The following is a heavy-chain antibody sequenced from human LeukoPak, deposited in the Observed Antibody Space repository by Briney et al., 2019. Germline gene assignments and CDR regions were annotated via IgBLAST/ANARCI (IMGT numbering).Heavy chain of an antibody. V-gene: IGHV3-30-3*01. Sequence: GRSLRLSCAASGFTFSSYAMHWVRQAPGKGLEWVAVISYDGSNKYYADSVKGRFTISRDNSKNTLYLQMNSLRAEDTAVYYCATHPRTGTTSACDYWGQGTLVTVSS. CDR2: ISYDGSNK. CDR1: GFTFSSYA. CDR3: ATHPRTGTTSACDY. J-gene: IGHJ4*02. D-gene: IGHD1-1*01.